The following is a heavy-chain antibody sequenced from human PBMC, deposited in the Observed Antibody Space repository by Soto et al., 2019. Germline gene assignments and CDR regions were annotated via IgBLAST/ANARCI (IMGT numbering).Heavy chain of an antibody. D-gene: IGHD3-3*01. CDR3: ARDNDHYDFWTESRFDP. CDR1: GYTFTSYG. J-gene: IGHJ5*02. Sequence: QVQLVQSGAEVKKPGASVKVSCKASGYTFTSYGISWVRQAPGQGLEWMGWISAYNGNTNYAQKLQGRVTMTTDTSTSTAYLELRSLRSDDTAVYYCARDNDHYDFWTESRFDPWGQGTLVTVSS. CDR2: ISAYNGNT. V-gene: IGHV1-18*01.